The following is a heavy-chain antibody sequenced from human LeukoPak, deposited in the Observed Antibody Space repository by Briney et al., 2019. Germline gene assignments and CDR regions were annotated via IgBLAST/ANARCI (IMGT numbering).Heavy chain of an antibody. J-gene: IGHJ4*02. CDR3: ARLSGLPTYYFDY. CDR1: GYTFTGYY. D-gene: IGHD3-22*01. Sequence: ASVKVSCKASGYTFTGYYMHWVRQAPGQGLEWMGWINPNSGGTNYAQKFQGWVTMTRDTSISTAYMELSRLRSDDTAVYYCARLSGLPTYYFDYWGQGTLVTVSS. CDR2: INPNSGGT. V-gene: IGHV1-2*04.